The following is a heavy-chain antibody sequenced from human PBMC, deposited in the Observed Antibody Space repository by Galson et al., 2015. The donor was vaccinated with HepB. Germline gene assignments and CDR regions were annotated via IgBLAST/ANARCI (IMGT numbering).Heavy chain of an antibody. CDR2: ISSSNSYT. V-gene: IGHV3-11*03. Sequence: SLRLSCAASGFTSSDYYMSWIRPAPGKGLEWVSYISSSNSYTNYADSVKGRFTISRDNAKNSLYLQMNSLRAEDTAVYYCARRAGSGWFDAFDIWGQGTMVTVSS. D-gene: IGHD6-19*01. CDR3: ARRAGSGWFDAFDI. J-gene: IGHJ3*02. CDR1: GFTSSDYY.